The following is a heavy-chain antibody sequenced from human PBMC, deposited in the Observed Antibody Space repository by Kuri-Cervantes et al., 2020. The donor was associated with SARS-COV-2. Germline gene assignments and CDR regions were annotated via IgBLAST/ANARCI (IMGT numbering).Heavy chain of an antibody. V-gene: IGHV3-66*01. Sequence: GGSLRLSCAASGFTVSSNYMSWVRQAPGKGLEWVSVIYSGDNTEYADSVKGRFTISRDNAKNSLYLQMNSLRAEDTAVYCCASELLWFGECWGQGTLVTVSS. CDR2: IYSGDNT. CDR1: GFTVSSNY. CDR3: ASELLWFGEC. D-gene: IGHD3-10*01. J-gene: IGHJ4*02.